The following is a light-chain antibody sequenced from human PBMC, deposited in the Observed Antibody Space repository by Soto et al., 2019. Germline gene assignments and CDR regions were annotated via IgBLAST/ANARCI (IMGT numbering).Light chain of an antibody. CDR2: DAS. CDR1: QSISNS. CDR3: QQYNRYSPWT. J-gene: IGKJ1*01. V-gene: IGKV1-5*01. Sequence: GDRVTITCRVSQSISNSLAWYQQKPGKAPKVLIYDASSLESGVPSRFSGSVSGTEFTLTISSLQPDDFATYYCQQYNRYSPWTFGQGTKVDI.